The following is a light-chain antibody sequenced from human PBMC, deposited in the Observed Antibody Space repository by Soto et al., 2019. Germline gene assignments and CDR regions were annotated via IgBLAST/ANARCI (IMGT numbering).Light chain of an antibody. CDR3: TSYAGSNTYV. J-gene: IGLJ1*01. Sequence: QSALTQPPSASGAPGQSVTISCTGTKNDIGVYDFVSWYQHHPGKAPRLIIYEVVQRPSGVPDRFSGSKSGNTASLTVSGHQAADEADYFCTSYAGSNTYVFGSGTKVTVL. V-gene: IGLV2-8*01. CDR1: KNDIGVYDF. CDR2: EVV.